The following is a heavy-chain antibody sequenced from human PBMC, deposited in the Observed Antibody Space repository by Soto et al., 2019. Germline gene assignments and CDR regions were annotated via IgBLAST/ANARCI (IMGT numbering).Heavy chain of an antibody. Sequence: RGESRKISCMGAGYSFTSYWIGWVRQMPGKGLVGMGIISPGDSDTRYSPSFQGQATNSADKSISTASLQWSSLKASDTAMYYCARLRTSTVVTFRWFDPWGQGTLVTVSS. D-gene: IGHD4-17*01. CDR2: ISPGDSDT. CDR3: ARLRTSTVVTFRWFDP. CDR1: GYSFTSYW. V-gene: IGHV5-51*01. J-gene: IGHJ5*02.